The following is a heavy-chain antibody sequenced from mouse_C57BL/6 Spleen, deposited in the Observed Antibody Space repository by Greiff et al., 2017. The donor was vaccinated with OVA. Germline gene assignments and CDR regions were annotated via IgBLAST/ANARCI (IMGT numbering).Heavy chain of an antibody. Sequence: VQLQQSGPELVKPGASVKISCKASGYTFTDYYMNWVKQSHGKSLEWIGDINPNNGGTSYNQKFKGKATLTVDKSSSTAYMELRSLTSEDSAVYYCALSYYSNPFAYWGQGTLVTVSA. D-gene: IGHD2-5*01. V-gene: IGHV1-26*01. CDR1: GYTFTDYY. CDR2: INPNNGGT. CDR3: ALSYYSNPFAY. J-gene: IGHJ3*01.